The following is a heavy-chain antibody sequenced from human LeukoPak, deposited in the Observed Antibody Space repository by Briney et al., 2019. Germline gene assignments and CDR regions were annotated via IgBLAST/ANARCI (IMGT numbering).Heavy chain of an antibody. CDR1: GFTFSSYA. CDR3: ARVGYSSGYYYYYYYMDV. Sequence: GGSLRLSCAASGFTFSSYAMSWVRQAPGKGLEWVANIKQDGSEKYYVDSVKGRFTISRDNAKNSLYLQMNSLRAEDTAVYYCARVGYSSGYYYYYYYMDVWGKGTTVTISS. J-gene: IGHJ6*03. D-gene: IGHD3-22*01. V-gene: IGHV3-7*01. CDR2: IKQDGSEK.